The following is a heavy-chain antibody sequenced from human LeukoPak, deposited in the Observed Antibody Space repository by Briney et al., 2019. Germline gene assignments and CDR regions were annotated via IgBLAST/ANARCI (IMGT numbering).Heavy chain of an antibody. D-gene: IGHD2-2*02. Sequence: SETLSLTCTVSGGSISSYYWSWIRQPPGKGLEWIGYIYYSGSTNYNPSLKSRVTISVDTSKTQFSLKLSSVTAADTAVYYCARDDCSSTSCYIGAFDIWGQRTMVTVSS. J-gene: IGHJ3*02. CDR3: ARDDCSSTSCYIGAFDI. CDR1: GGSISSYY. CDR2: IYYSGST. V-gene: IGHV4-59*01.